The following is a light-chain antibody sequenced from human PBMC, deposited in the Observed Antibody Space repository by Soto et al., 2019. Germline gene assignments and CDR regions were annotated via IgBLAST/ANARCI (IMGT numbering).Light chain of an antibody. CDR1: SGSVSTNYY. Sequence: QTVVTQEPSFSVSPGGTVTLTCGLSSGSVSTNYYPSWYQQTPGQAPRTLIYNTNTRPSGVPDRFSGSILGNKAALTITGAQADDESDYYCVLYMGSGISVFGGGTKLTVL. CDR3: VLYMGSGISV. V-gene: IGLV8-61*01. J-gene: IGLJ3*02. CDR2: NTN.